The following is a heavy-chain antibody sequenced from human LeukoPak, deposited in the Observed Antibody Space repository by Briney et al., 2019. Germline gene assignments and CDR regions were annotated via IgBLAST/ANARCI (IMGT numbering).Heavy chain of an antibody. CDR1: GGNISSYY. V-gene: IGHV4-4*07. CDR3: ARGAFLVTAPGHYYFVV. CDR2: IYNSGST. Sequence: SETLSLTCTASGGNISSYYRHWIRQPAGKGLEWIGHIYNSGSTHYNPSLKGRVTMSVATSKNQLSLHLSTVTAADTAVYYCARGAFLVTAPGHYYFVVCGQGTLVAVSS. J-gene: IGHJ4*02. D-gene: IGHD6-13*01.